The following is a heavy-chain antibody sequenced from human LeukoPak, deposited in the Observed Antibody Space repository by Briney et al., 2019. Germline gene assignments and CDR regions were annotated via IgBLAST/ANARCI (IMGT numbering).Heavy chain of an antibody. CDR1: GYSISSGYY. V-gene: IGHV4-38-2*02. CDR3: ARAQIQFGELLPYYFDY. CDR2: IYHSGST. D-gene: IGHD3-10*01. J-gene: IGHJ4*02. Sequence: SETLSLTCTVSGYSISSGYYWGWIRQPPGKGLEWIGSIYHSGSTYYNPSLKSRVTISVDTSKNQFSLKLSSVTAADTAVYYCARAQIQFGELLPYYFDYWGQGTLVTVSS.